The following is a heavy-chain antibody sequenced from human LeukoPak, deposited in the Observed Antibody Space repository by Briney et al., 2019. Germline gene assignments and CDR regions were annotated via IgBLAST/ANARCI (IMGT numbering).Heavy chain of an antibody. D-gene: IGHD2-2*01. CDR3: ARSKLFSLLVVPLDY. Sequence: GGSLRLSCATSGFTFSSYSMNWVRQAPGKGLEWVSYISSSSSTIYYADSVKGRFTIPRDNAKNSLYLQMNSLRAEDTAVYYCARSKLFSLLVVPLDYWGQGTLVTVSS. CDR2: ISSSSSTI. J-gene: IGHJ4*02. V-gene: IGHV3-48*04. CDR1: GFTFSSYS.